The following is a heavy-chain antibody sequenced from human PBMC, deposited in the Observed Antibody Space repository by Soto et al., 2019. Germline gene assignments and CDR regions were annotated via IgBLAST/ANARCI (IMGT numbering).Heavy chain of an antibody. D-gene: IGHD2-15*01. J-gene: IGHJ4*02. Sequence: QVQLVQSGAEVKKPGASVKVSCKASGYTFTGYYMHWVRQAPGQGLEWMGWINPNSGGTNYAQKFQGWVTMTRDTSISTAYMELSRLRSDDTAVYYCARDSRYCSGGSCYSVGYDYWGQGTLVTVSS. CDR2: INPNSGGT. V-gene: IGHV1-2*04. CDR1: GYTFTGYY. CDR3: ARDSRYCSGGSCYSVGYDY.